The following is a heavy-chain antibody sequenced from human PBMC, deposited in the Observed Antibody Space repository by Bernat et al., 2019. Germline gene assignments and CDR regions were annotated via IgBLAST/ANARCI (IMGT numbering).Heavy chain of an antibody. D-gene: IGHD3-3*01. CDR1: GFTFSRYW. Sequence: EVQLVESGGGLVQPGGSLRLSCAASGFTFSRYWMSWVRQAPGKGLEWVANIKEDGSGKYYVDSVKDRFTISRDNAKSSLYLQMNSLRTEDTAVYYCARDPPRRGTDFSTEIDHWGQGTLVTVSS. J-gene: IGHJ4*02. CDR2: IKEDGSGK. CDR3: ARDPPRRGTDFSTEIDH. V-gene: IGHV3-7*04.